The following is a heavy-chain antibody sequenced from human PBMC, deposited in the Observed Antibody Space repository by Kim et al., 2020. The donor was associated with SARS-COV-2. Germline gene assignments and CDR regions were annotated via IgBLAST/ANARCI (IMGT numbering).Heavy chain of an antibody. V-gene: IGHV4-39*01. Sequence: SETLSLTCTVSGGSISSSSYYWGWIRQPPGKGLEWIGSIYYSGSTYYNPSLKSRVTISVDTSKNQFSLKLSSVTAADTAVYYCATELGFDPWGQGTLVTVSS. J-gene: IGHJ5*02. D-gene: IGHD3-10*01. CDR1: GGSISSSSYY. CDR3: ATELGFDP. CDR2: IYYSGST.